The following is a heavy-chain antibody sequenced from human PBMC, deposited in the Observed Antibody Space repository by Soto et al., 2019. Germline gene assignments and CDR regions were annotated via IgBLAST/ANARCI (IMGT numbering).Heavy chain of an antibody. V-gene: IGHV1-69*01. D-gene: IGHD3-16*01. CDR1: GGTFSSYA. Sequence: QVQLVQSGAEVKKPGSSVKVSCKASGGTFSSYAISWVRQAPGQGLEWMGGIIPIFGTANYAQKFQGRVTITADESTRTAYMGVSSLRSEDTAGYYWGRGGGVPSLIPVDYWGQGTLVTVSS. CDR2: IIPIFGTA. CDR3: GRGGGVPSLIPVDY. J-gene: IGHJ4*02.